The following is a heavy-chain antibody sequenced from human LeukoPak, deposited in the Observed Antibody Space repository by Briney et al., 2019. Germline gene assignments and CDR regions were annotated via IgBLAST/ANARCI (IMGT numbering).Heavy chain of an antibody. CDR1: GFTFSSYA. D-gene: IGHD3-10*01. CDR3: ARDRYYGSGSYFFDY. V-gene: IGHV3-53*01. J-gene: IGHJ4*02. Sequence: PGGSLRLSCAASGFTFSSYAMSWVRQAPGKGLEWVSVITSGGSTFYADSVKGRFTISRDNSKNTLYLQMNSLRAEDTAVYYCARDRYYGSGSYFFDYWGQGTLVTVSS. CDR2: ITSGGST.